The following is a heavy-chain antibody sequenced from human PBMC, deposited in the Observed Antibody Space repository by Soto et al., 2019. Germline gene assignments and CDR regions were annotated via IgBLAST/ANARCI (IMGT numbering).Heavy chain of an antibody. J-gene: IGHJ6*02. V-gene: IGHV1-69*01. CDR2: ISPIFGST. CDR1: GATFRSYA. Sequence: VQLVQSGAEVKKPGSSVKVSCRASGATFRSYAFTWVRQAPGQGLEWMGGISPIFGSTIYARQFQGRVTITADDSASTAYMELNSLSSEDASFYYCAGDSGVSAWSGRAGWGQGPRVTVSS. CDR3: AGDSGVSAWSGRAG. D-gene: IGHD2-8*01.